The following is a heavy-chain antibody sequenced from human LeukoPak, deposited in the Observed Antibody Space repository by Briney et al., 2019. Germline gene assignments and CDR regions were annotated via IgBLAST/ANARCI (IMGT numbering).Heavy chain of an antibody. V-gene: IGHV4-34*01. J-gene: IGHJ4*02. CDR1: GGSFSGYY. CDR3: ARGFRISWAPFDY. CDR2: INHSGST. Sequence: SETLSLTCAVYGGSFSGYYWSWIRQPPGKGLEWIGEINHSGSTNYNPSLKSRVTISVDTSKNQFSLKLSSVTAADTAVYYCARGFRISWAPFDYWGQGTLVTVSS. D-gene: IGHD6-13*01.